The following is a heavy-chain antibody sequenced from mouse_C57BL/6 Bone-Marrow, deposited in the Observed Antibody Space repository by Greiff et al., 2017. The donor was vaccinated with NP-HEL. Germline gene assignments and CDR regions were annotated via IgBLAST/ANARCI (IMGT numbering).Heavy chain of an antibody. CDR1: GYSFTDYN. CDR2: INPNYSTT. J-gene: IGHJ3*01. D-gene: IGHD2-3*01. Sequence: EVQLQESGPELVKPGASVKISCKASGYSFTDYNMNWVKQSTGKSLEWIGVINPNYSTTSYNQKFKGKATLTVDTSYSTAYMQLNSLTSEDSAVYYCARARWLLLFAYWGRGTLVTVSA. V-gene: IGHV1-39*01. CDR3: ARARWLLLFAY.